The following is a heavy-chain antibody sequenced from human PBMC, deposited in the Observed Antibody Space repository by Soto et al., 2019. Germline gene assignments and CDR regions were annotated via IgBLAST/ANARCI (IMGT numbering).Heavy chain of an antibody. D-gene: IGHD3-22*01. CDR3: TTYHYYDSSGYSW. CDR1: GFTVSSNY. J-gene: IGHJ4*02. CDR2: IYSGGST. V-gene: IGHV3-53*01. Sequence: PGGSLRLSCAASGFTVSSNYMSWVRQAPGKGLEWVSVIYSGGSTYYADSVKGRFTISRDNSKNTLYLQMNSLRAEDTAIYYCTTYHYYDSSGYSWWGQGTLVTVSS.